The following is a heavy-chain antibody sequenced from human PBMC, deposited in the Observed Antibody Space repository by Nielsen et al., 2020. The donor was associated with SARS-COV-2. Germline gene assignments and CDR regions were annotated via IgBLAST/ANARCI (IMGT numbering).Heavy chain of an antibody. CDR1: GFTFSSYA. CDR3: AKATTVTTSPI. D-gene: IGHD4-17*01. V-gene: IGHV3-23*01. CDR2: ISGSGGST. J-gene: IGHJ3*02. Sequence: GESLKIPCAASGFTFSSYAMSWVRQAPGKGLEWVSAISGSGGSTYYADSVKGRFTISRDNSKNTLYLQMNSLRAEDTAVYYCAKATTVTTSPIWGQGTMVTVSS.